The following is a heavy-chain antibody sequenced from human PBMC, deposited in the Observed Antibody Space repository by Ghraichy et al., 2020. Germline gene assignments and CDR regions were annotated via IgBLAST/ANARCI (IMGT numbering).Heavy chain of an antibody. D-gene: IGHD4-23*01. J-gene: IGHJ4*02. V-gene: IGHV4-31*03. Sequence: SETLSLTCTVSGGSISSGGYYWSWIRHYPGKGLEWIGYFYYSGTTYYNPSLKSRVSISIDSSKTQFYLKLNSVTAADTAVYFCARAVNYGVNLDFWGQGTLVTVSS. CDR1: GGSISSGGYY. CDR2: FYYSGTT. CDR3: ARAVNYGVNLDF.